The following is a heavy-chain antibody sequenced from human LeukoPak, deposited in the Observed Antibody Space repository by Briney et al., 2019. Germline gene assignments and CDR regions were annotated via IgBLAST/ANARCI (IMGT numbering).Heavy chain of an antibody. CDR2: IWYDGSNK. Sequence: GGSLRLSCAASGFTFSSYGMHWVRQAPGKGLEWVAVIWYDGSNKYYADSVKGRFTISRDNSKNTLYLQMNSLRAEDTAVYYCAKDPLFHSSWYYFDYWGQGTLVTVSS. CDR3: AKDPLFHSSWYYFDY. CDR1: GFTFSSYG. D-gene: IGHD6-13*01. J-gene: IGHJ4*02. V-gene: IGHV3-30*02.